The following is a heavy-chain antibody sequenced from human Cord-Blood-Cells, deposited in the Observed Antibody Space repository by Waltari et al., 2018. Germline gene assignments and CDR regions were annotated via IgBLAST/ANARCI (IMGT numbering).Heavy chain of an antibody. V-gene: IGHV3-21*01. Sequence: EVQLVESGGGLVKSGGSLRLYGVASGFTFSSYTMYWVRQAPGGGVEVFSIISSSSSYIYYADSVKGRFTISRDNAKNSLYLQMNSLRAEDTAVYYCARSWIAMNAFDIWGQGTMVTVSS. CDR3: ARSWIAMNAFDI. CDR1: GFTFSSYT. J-gene: IGHJ3*02. CDR2: ISSSSSYI. D-gene: IGHD2-21*01.